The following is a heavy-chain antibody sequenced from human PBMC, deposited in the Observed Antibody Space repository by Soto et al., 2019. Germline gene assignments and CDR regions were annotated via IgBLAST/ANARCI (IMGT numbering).Heavy chain of an antibody. CDR1: GGSISSYY. D-gene: IGHD2-15*01. CDR3: TRVVAGHWLNP. J-gene: IGHJ5*02. CDR2: SYYTGST. V-gene: IGHV4-59*01. Sequence: SETLSLTCTVSGGSISSYYWSWIRQPPGKGLEWIGYSYYTGSTNYNPSLQGRVTISLDTSKNQFSLKLSSLTAADTAMYYCTRVVAGHWLNPWGQGTLVTVSS.